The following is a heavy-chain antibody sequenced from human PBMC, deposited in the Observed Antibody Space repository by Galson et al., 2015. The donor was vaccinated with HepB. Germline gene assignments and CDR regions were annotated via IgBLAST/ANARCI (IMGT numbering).Heavy chain of an antibody. J-gene: IGHJ5*01. CDR3: AKGYGLFDS. Sequence: SLRLSCAASGFGFNTHAMSWVRQAPGRGLEWISGISGNGDSTFYADSVKGRFTASRDNSNNMLYLQMNSLRAEDAGLYFCAKGYGLFDSWGQGILVTVSS. CDR1: GFGFNTHA. V-gene: IGHV3-23*01. D-gene: IGHD5-18*01. CDR2: ISGNGDST.